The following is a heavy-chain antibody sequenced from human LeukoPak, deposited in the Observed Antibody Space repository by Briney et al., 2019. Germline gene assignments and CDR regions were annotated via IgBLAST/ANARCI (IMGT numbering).Heavy chain of an antibody. CDR1: GFTVSSKY. Sequence: GGSLRLSCAASGFTVSSKYMSWVRQAPGKGLEWVSVIYSGGSTYYAESVKGRFTISRDNSKNMIYLEMNSLRAEDMAVYYCAKERSLEIAVAGTIFDYWGQGTLVTVSS. CDR2: IYSGGST. CDR3: AKERSLEIAVAGTIFDY. V-gene: IGHV3-66*01. J-gene: IGHJ4*02. D-gene: IGHD6-19*01.